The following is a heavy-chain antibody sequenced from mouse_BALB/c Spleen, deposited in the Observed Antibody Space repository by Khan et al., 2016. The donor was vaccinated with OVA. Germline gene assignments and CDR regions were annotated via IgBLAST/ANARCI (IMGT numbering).Heavy chain of an antibody. CDR3: ARRPGLSYTLDH. Sequence: QIQLVQSGPELKKPGETVKISCKASGYTFTNYGMNWVKQSPGKALKWMGWINTYTGEPTYADDFKGRFAFTLDNSASTAYLQINNLTNEEAATYFCARRPGLSYTLDHWGQGTSVTVSS. CDR1: GYTFTNYG. J-gene: IGHJ4*01. CDR2: INTYTGEP. D-gene: IGHD1-2*01. V-gene: IGHV9-3-1*01.